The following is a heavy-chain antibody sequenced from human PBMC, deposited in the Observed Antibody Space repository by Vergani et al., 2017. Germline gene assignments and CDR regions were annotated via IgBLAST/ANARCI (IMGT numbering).Heavy chain of an antibody. CDR1: GFTFSSYG. J-gene: IGHJ3*02. D-gene: IGHD2-15*01. CDR3: AKDSSVIVVVVAATSCGDAFDI. Sequence: QVQLVESGGGVVQPGGSLRLSCAASGFTFSSYGMHWVRQAPGKGLEWVAFIRYDGSNKYYADSVKGRFTISRDNSKKTLYLQMNSLRAEDTAVYYCAKDSSVIVVVVAATSCGDAFDIWDQRTMVTVYS. V-gene: IGHV3-30*02. CDR2: IRYDGSNK.